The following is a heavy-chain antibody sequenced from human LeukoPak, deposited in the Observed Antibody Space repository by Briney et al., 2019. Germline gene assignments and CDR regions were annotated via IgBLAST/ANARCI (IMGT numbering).Heavy chain of an antibody. D-gene: IGHD6-19*01. CDR3: ARAGYSSGWYNWFDP. J-gene: IGHJ5*02. CDR1: GVSFSGYY. CDR2: INHSGST. Sequence: KPSETLSLTCAAYGVSFSGYYWSWIRQPPGKGLEWIGEINHSGSTNYNPSLKSRVTISVDTSKNQFSLKLSSVTAADTAVYYCARAGYSSGWYNWFDPWGQGTLVTVSS. V-gene: IGHV4-34*01.